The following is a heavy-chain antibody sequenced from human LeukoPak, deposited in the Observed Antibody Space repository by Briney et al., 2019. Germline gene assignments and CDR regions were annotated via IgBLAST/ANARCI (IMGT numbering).Heavy chain of an antibody. CDR3: ERGYCSSTSCPYPRPDFRDY. CDR1: GFTFSSYG. CDR2: IRYDGSNK. J-gene: IGHJ4*02. V-gene: IGHV3-30*02. Sequence: GGSLRLSCAASGFTFSSYGMHWVRQAPGKGLEWVAFIRYDGSNKYYADSVKGRFTISRDNSKNTLYLQMNSLRAEDTAVYYCERGYCSSTSCPYPRPDFRDYWGRGTLVTVSS. D-gene: IGHD2-2*01.